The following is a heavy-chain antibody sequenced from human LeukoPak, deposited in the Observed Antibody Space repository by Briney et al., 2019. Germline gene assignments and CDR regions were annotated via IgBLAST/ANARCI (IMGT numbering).Heavy chain of an antibody. Sequence: SETLSLTCSVSGGSFNTYYWSWIRQPAGKGLEWIGRIYSDGTITYNPSLQSRLTMSIDTSKNQFSLKLSFVTAADTAVYYCARDSGTTGEVKFDPWGQGTLVTVSS. D-gene: IGHD4-17*01. CDR3: ARDSGTTGEVKFDP. CDR1: GGSFNTYY. V-gene: IGHV4-4*07. J-gene: IGHJ5*02. CDR2: IYSDGTI.